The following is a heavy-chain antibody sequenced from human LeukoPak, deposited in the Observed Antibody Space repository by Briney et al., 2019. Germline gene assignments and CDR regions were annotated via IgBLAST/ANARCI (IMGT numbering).Heavy chain of an antibody. V-gene: IGHV4-34*01. J-gene: IGHJ5*02. CDR2: INHSGST. Sequence: SETLSLTCAVYGGSFSGYYWSWIRQPPGKGLEWIGEINHSGSTNYNPSLKSRVTISVDTSKNQFSLKLSSVTAADTAVYYCAGGLLFDPWGQGTLVTVSS. CDR1: GGSFSGYY. CDR3: AGGLLFDP.